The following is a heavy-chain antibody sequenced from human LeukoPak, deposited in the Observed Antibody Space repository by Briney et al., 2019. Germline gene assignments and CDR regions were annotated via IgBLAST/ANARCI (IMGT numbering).Heavy chain of an antibody. V-gene: IGHV3-21*01. CDR1: GFTFSSYS. CDR2: ISSSSSYI. J-gene: IGHJ4*02. Sequence: GGSLRLSCAASGFTFSSYSMNWVRLAPGKGLEWVSSISSSSSYIYYADSVKGRFTISRDNAKNSLYLQMNSLRAEDTAVYYCARSYSSSWYYFDYWGQGTLVTVSS. D-gene: IGHD6-13*01. CDR3: ARSYSSSWYYFDY.